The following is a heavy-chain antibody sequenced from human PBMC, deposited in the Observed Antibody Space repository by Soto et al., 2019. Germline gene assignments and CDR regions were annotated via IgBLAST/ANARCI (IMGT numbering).Heavy chain of an antibody. CDR2: IYWDDDK. CDR1: GFSLSTSGVG. J-gene: IGHJ1*01. Sequence: QITLKESGPTLVKPTQTLTVTCTFSGFSLSTSGVGVGWIRQPPGKALEWLALIYWDDDKRYRPSLKSRVTITKGTSKNQVALTMTNMDPVDTATYFCAYSYCYGGSCYIEYFPEWGQGILVSVSS. V-gene: IGHV2-5*02. CDR3: AYSYCYGGSCYIEYFPE. D-gene: IGHD2-15*01.